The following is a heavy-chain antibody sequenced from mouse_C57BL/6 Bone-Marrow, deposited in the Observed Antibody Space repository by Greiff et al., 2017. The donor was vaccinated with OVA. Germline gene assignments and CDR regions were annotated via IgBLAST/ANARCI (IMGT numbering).Heavy chain of an antibody. D-gene: IGHD1-1*01. J-gene: IGHJ1*03. CDR1: GFNIKDYY. V-gene: IGHV14-2*01. Sequence: VQLKESGAELVKPGASVKLSCTASGFNIKDYYMHWVKQRTEQGLEWIGRIDPEDGETKYAPKFQGKATITADTSSNTAYLQLSSLTSEDTAVYYCARPFDYGSSMGYWYFDVWGTGTTVTVSS. CDR2: IDPEDGET. CDR3: ARPFDYGSSMGYWYFDV.